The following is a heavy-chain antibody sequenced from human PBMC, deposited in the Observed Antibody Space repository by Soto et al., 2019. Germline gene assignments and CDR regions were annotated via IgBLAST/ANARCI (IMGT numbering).Heavy chain of an antibody. CDR2: VNIDESRT. CDR3: ARVLNGQWYFDY. J-gene: IGHJ4*02. D-gene: IGHD6-19*01. CDR1: GFTFSSYW. V-gene: IGHV3-74*01. Sequence: EVQLVESGGGLVQPGGSLRLSCGASGFTFSSYWMHWVRQAPGKGLVWVSRVNIDESRTSYADSVKGRFTISRDNAKNTLYLQMNSLRAADTAVYYCARVLNGQWYFDYWGQGTQVTVSS.